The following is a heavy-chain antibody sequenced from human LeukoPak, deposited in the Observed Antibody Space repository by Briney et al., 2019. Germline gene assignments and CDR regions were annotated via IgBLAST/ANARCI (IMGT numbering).Heavy chain of an antibody. CDR2: ISSSSSYI. J-gene: IGHJ4*02. D-gene: IGHD6-13*01. CDR3: ARGRRIAAAGLYYFDY. V-gene: IGHV3-21*01. CDR1: GFTFSSYS. Sequence: PGGSLRLSCAASGFTFSSYSMNWVRQAPVKGLEWVSSISSSSSYIYYADSVKGRFTISRDNAKNSLYLQMNSLRAEDTAVYYCARGRRIAAAGLYYFDYWGQGTLVTVSS.